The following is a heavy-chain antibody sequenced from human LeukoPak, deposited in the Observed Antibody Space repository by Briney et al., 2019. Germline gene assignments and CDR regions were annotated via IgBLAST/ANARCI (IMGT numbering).Heavy chain of an antibody. J-gene: IGHJ3*02. CDR1: GDSISSSSYY. CDR3: ARYQGGTMFDI. D-gene: IGHD3-10*01. Sequence: SETLSFTCSVSGDSISSSSYYWGWIRQPPGKGLEWIGSIDSRGSTSYNPSLKSRVTISSDTSKNQFSLKLRSLTAADTAAYYCARYQGGTMFDIWGQGTMVTVSS. CDR2: IDSRGST. V-gene: IGHV4-39*01.